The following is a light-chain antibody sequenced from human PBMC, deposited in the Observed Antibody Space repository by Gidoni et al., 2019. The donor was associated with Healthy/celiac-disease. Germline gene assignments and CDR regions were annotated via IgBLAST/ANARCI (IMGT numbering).Light chain of an antibody. V-gene: IGLV1-44*01. Sequence: QSVLTQLPSASGTTGQRVTISRSGSSSNIGSNTVNWYQQLPGTAPKLLIYRNNHRPSGVPARFSGSKSGTSASLAISGLQSEDEADYYCAAWDDSLNGSYVFGTGTKVTVL. CDR3: AAWDDSLNGSYV. CDR2: RNN. CDR1: SSNIGSNT. J-gene: IGLJ1*01.